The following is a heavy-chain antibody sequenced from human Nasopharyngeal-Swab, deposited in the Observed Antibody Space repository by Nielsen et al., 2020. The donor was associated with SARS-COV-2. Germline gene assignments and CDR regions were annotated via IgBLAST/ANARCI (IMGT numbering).Heavy chain of an antibody. CDR1: GYTFTSYD. D-gene: IGHD3-10*01. J-gene: IGHJ6*02. CDR3: ARDAPRAYYYGSGSYYRGYYYYGMDV. Sequence: ASVKVSCKASGYTFTSYDINWVRQAPGQGLEGMGWISAYNGNTNYAQKLQGRVTMTTDTSTSTAYMELRSLRSDDTAVYYCARDAPRAYYYGSGSYYRGYYYYGMDVWGQGTTVTVSS. V-gene: IGHV1-18*01. CDR2: ISAYNGNT.